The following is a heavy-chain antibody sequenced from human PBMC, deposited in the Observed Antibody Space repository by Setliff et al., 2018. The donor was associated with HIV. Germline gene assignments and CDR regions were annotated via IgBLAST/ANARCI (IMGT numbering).Heavy chain of an antibody. CDR3: ASVPAGGNSDG. V-gene: IGHV1-69-2*01. J-gene: IGHJ4*02. CDR1: GYTFSDYY. D-gene: IGHD2-21*02. CDR2: VDPEDGET. Sequence: WASVKVSCKASGYTFSDYYMHWAQQAPGQGLEWMGRVDPEDGETKYAEKFQGRVTITADTSTDTVYMELSSLRSEDTAVYYCASVPAGGNSDGWGQGTLVTVSS.